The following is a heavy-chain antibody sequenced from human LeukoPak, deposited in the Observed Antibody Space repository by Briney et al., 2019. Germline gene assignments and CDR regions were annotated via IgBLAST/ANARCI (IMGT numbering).Heavy chain of an antibody. V-gene: IGHV3-7*01. Sequence: GGSLRLSCAASGFTFSSYWMSWVRQAPGKGLEWVANIKEDGSEKYYVDSVKGRFTISRDNAKNSLYLQMNSLRAEDTAVYYCAREGYDFWIDYWGQGTLVTVSS. J-gene: IGHJ4*02. D-gene: IGHD3-3*01. CDR3: AREGYDFWIDY. CDR2: IKEDGSEK. CDR1: GFTFSSYW.